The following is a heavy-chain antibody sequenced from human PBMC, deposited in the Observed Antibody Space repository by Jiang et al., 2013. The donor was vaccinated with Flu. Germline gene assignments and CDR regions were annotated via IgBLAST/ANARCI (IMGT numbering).Heavy chain of an antibody. V-gene: IGHV3-49*03. CDR2: VRSEAYGGTT. D-gene: IGHD3-3*01. J-gene: IGHJ6*02. CDR1: GFTFGEFT. Sequence: VQLLESGGGLVQPGGSLRLSCTASGFTFGEFTMNWFRQAPGKGLEWVSFVRSEAYGGTTEYAASVKGRFTISRDDSKSIAYLQMNSLKTEDTAVYYCTRGSPRRIYDFWSGPPRGYSYAMDVWGQGTTVTVSS. CDR3: TRGSPRRIYDFWSGPPRGYSYAMDV.